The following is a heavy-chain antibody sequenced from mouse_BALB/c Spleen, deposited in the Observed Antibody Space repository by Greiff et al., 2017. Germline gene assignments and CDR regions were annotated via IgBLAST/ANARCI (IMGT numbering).Heavy chain of an antibody. Sequence: VQLQQSGPELVKPGASVKMSCKASGYTFTSYVMHWVKQKPGQGLEWIGYINPYNDGTKYNEKFNGKATLTSDKSSSTAYMELSSLTSEDSAVYYCAREGVVATGDYWGQGTTLTVSS. D-gene: IGHD1-1*01. V-gene: IGHV1-14*01. CDR1: GYTFTSYV. CDR2: INPYNDGT. CDR3: AREGVVATGDY. J-gene: IGHJ2*01.